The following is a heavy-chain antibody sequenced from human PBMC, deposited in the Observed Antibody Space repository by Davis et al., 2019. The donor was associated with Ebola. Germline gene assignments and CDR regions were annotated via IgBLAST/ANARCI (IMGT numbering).Heavy chain of an antibody. V-gene: IGHV4-59*02. Sequence: SETLSLTCSVSGGSVSSYYWSWIRQPPGKALEWIGYIYNSGRTNQNPSLKSRVTISVDTSKNQFSLKLSSVTAADTAVYYCARGVGDTIFGVAHTLGAFDIWGQGTMVTVSS. CDR1: GGSVSSYY. CDR2: IYNSGRT. CDR3: ARGVGDTIFGVAHTLGAFDI. J-gene: IGHJ3*02. D-gene: IGHD3-3*01.